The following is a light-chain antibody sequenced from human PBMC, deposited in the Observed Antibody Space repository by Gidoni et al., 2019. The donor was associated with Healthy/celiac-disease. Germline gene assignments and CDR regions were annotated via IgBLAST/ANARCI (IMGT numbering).Light chain of an antibody. CDR3: QSYDSSLSGYVV. CDR2: GNS. J-gene: IGLJ2*01. Sequence: QSVLSQSPSVSGAPGQRVTISCTGSSSNIGAGYDVHWYQQLPGTAPKLLLYGNSNRPSGVPDRFSGSKSGTSASLAITGLQAEDEADYYCQSYDSSLSGYVVFGGGTKLTVL. CDR1: SSNIGAGYD. V-gene: IGLV1-40*01.